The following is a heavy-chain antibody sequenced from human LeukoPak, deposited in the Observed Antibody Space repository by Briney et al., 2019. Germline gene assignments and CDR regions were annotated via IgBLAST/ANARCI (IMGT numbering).Heavy chain of an antibody. J-gene: IGHJ4*02. CDR2: ISGSGGST. Sequence: GGSLRLSCAASVFTFSSYSMRWVRQAPGKGQEWVSAISGSGGSTYYADSVKGRFTISRDNSKNTLYLQMNSLRAEDTAVYYCAKDLDSTTVVTSGFDYWGQGTLVTVSS. V-gene: IGHV3-23*01. CDR3: AKDLDSTTVVTSGFDY. CDR1: VFTFSSYS. D-gene: IGHD4-23*01.